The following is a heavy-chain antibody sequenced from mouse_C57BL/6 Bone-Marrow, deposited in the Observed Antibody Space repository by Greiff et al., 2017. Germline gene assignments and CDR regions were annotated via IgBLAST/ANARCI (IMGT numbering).Heavy chain of an antibody. CDR3: ADLLAY. Sequence: QVQLQQPGAELVMPGASVKLSCKASGYTFTSYWTHWVKQRPGQGLEWIGEIDPSDSYTNYNQKFKGKSTLTVDKSSSTAYMQLSSLTSEDSAVYYCADLLAYWGQGTLVTVSA. CDR2: IDPSDSYT. V-gene: IGHV1-69*01. J-gene: IGHJ3*01. CDR1: GYTFTSYW.